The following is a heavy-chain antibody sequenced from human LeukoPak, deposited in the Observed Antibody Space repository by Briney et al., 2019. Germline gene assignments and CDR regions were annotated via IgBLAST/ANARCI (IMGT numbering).Heavy chain of an antibody. J-gene: IGHJ4*02. Sequence: SVKVSCKASGGTFSSYAISWVRQAPGQGLEWMGGIIPIFGTANYAQKFQGRVTITTDESTSTAYMELSSLRSEDTAVYYCATDLVITMVRGVIWDYWGQGTLVTVSS. CDR3: ATDLVITMVRGVIWDY. D-gene: IGHD3-10*01. CDR1: GGTFSSYA. V-gene: IGHV1-69*05. CDR2: IIPIFGTA.